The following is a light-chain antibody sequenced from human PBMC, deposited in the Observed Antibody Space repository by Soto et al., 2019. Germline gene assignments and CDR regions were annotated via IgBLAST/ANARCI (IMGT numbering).Light chain of an antibody. CDR3: QQFSSYLFT. CDR1: QTVRSNY. J-gene: IGKJ4*02. CDR2: DAS. V-gene: IGKV3-20*01. Sequence: ETGWTQSPGTLSLYPGVRAILSCGASQTVRSNYLAWYQQTPGQAPRFLIHDASSRATGIPDRFSGGGSGTDFTLTISRLEPEDFAVYYCQQFSSYLFTFGGGTKVDIK.